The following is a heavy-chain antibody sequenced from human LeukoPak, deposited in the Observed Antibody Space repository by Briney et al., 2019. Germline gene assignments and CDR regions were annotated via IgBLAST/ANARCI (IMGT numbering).Heavy chain of an antibody. D-gene: IGHD6-6*01. CDR2: ISSSSSYI. V-gene: IGHV3-21*01. CDR3: ARLEGAARPIYYFDY. Sequence: PGGSLRLSCAASGFTFSSYSMNWVRQAPGKGLEWVSSISSSSSYIYYADSVKGRFTISRDNAKNSLYLQMNSLRAEDTAVYYCARLEGAARPIYYFDYWGQGTLVTVSS. J-gene: IGHJ4*02. CDR1: GFTFSSYS.